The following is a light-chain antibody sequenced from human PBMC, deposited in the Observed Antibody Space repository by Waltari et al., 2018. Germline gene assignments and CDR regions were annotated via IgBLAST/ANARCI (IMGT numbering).Light chain of an antibody. CDR1: QSVNRN. CDR3: QQSIQWPYT. Sequence: DIAMTQSPATLSLSPGERATLSCRASQSVNRNLAWYQQQPVQPPRLLIYGVSSRATGIPDRFTGSGSGMEFTLTISSLEPEDVGIYHCQQSIQWPYTFGQGTKVEIK. V-gene: IGKV3D-15*01. CDR2: GVS. J-gene: IGKJ2*01.